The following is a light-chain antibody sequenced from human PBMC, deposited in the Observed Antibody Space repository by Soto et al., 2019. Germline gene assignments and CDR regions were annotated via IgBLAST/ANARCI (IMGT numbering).Light chain of an antibody. CDR3: DSYTSSGTDV. J-gene: IGLJ1*01. CDR1: SSDVGGYNY. V-gene: IGLV2-14*03. CDR2: DVS. Sequence: QSALTQPASVSGSPGQSITISCTGTSSDVGGYNYVSWYQQHPGKAPKVMIYDVSNRPSGVSNRFSGSKSGNTASLTISGLQAEDEADYYCDSYTSSGTDVFGTGTKVTVL.